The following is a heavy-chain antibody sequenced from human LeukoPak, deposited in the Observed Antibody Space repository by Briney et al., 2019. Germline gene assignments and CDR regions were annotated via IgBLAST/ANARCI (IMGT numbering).Heavy chain of an antibody. Sequence: PGGSLRLPCAASGFTFSSYCVHWVRRAPGKGLVWVSRINSDGTTTSYADSVKGRFTIPRDNAKNTLYLQMNSLRAEDTAVYYCATGYCSGSSCYRAFEYWGQGTLVTVSS. CDR2: INSDGTTT. CDR1: GFTFSSYC. CDR3: ATGYCSGSSCYRAFEY. J-gene: IGHJ4*02. V-gene: IGHV3-74*01. D-gene: IGHD2-2*01.